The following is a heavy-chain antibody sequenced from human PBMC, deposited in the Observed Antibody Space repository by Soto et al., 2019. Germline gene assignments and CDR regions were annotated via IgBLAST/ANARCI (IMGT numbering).Heavy chain of an antibody. V-gene: IGHV3-15*01. CDR3: TTDPTPYYDSSGYVLYYYYGMDV. Sequence: PGGSLRLSCAASGFTFSNAWMSWVRQAPGKGLEWVGRIKSKTDGGTTDYAAPVKGRFTISRDDSKNTLYLQMNSLKTEDTAVYYCTTDPTPYYDSSGYVLYYYYGMDVWGQGTTVTVSS. D-gene: IGHD3-22*01. CDR1: GFTFSNAW. J-gene: IGHJ6*02. CDR2: IKSKTDGGTT.